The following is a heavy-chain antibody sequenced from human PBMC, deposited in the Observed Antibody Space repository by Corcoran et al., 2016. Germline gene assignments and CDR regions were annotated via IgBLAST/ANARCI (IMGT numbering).Heavy chain of an antibody. CDR1: GGSISSSSYY. CDR3: ARAECSSTSCDTVNWFDP. V-gene: IGHV4-39*07. CDR2: IYYSGST. D-gene: IGHD2-2*02. J-gene: IGHJ5*02. Sequence: QLQLQESSPGLVKPSEILSLTCTVSGGSISSSSYYWGWIRQPPGKGLERIGSIYYSGSTYYNPSLKSRVTISVDTSKNQFSLKLSSGTAADAGVYYCARAECSSTSCDTVNWFDPWGQGTLVTGSS.